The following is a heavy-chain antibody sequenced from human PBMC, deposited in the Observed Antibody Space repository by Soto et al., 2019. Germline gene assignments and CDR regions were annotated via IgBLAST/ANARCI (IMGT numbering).Heavy chain of an antibody. CDR1: GGTFSSYA. Sequence: SVKVSYKASGGTFSSYAISWVRQAPGQGLEWMGGIIPIFGTANYAQKFQGRVTITADESTSTAYMELSSLRSEDTAVYYCATSTVVTRFSDAFDIWGQGTMVTVSS. CDR3: ATSTVVTRFSDAFDI. CDR2: IIPIFGTA. V-gene: IGHV1-69*13. J-gene: IGHJ3*02. D-gene: IGHD4-17*01.